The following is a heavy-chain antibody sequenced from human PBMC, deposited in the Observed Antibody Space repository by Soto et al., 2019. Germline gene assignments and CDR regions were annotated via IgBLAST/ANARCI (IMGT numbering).Heavy chain of an antibody. Sequence: QVQLVQSGAAVKKPGASVKVSCKTSGYTFTNYGISWVRQTPGQGLEWMGWISPYNGNTNYAPKLQGRVTMTPPTSTTAAYMGPRSVSSDATAVYYCAGEEVAGKGGDYWGQGTLVTVSS. J-gene: IGHJ4*02. CDR1: GYTFTNYG. CDR2: ISPYNGNT. V-gene: IGHV1-18*01. CDR3: AGEEVAGKGGDY. D-gene: IGHD6-19*01.